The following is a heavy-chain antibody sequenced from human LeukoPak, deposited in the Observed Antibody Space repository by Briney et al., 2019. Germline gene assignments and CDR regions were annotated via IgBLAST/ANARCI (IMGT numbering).Heavy chain of an antibody. CDR2: IGPADGAR. D-gene: IGHD1-1*01. CDR3: ARDHSDTKPRPNWWFNP. V-gene: IGHV1-46*01. CDR1: GYTFTRHY. J-gene: IGHJ5*02. Sequence: ASVKVSCKTSGYTFTRHYVHWVRQAPGQGLEWVVVIGPADGARSYAPRFQGRVTMTRDTSTSTVYMELSSLRSEDTAVYYCARDHSDTKPRPNWWFNPWGQGTLVIVSS.